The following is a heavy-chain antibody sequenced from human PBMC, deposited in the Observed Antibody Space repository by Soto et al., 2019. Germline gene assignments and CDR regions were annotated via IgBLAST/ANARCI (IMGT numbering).Heavy chain of an antibody. J-gene: IGHJ4*02. CDR1: GFTFSSYA. CDR2: ISGSGGST. Sequence: GGSLRLSCAASGFTFSSYAMSWVRQAPGKGLEWVSAISGSGGSTYYADSVKGRFTISRDNSKNTLYLQMNSLRAEDTAVYYCAKVSGWYYDSSRYFDYWGQGTLVTVSS. CDR3: AKVSGWYYDSSRYFDY. D-gene: IGHD3-22*01. V-gene: IGHV3-23*01.